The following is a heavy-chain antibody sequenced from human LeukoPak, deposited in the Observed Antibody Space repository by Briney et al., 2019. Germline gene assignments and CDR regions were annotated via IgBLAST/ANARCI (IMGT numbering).Heavy chain of an antibody. J-gene: IGHJ6*02. CDR1: GFTLNTYS. Sequence: GGSLRLSCAASGFTLNTYSMNWVRQAPGKGLEWVSSISSTGRDMYYVDSVKGRFTISRDNAKNSLFLQVNSLRAEDTAVYYCARIALHDHTASYSGYYYYYHPVDVWGQGNTVTVFS. V-gene: IGHV3-21*01. D-gene: IGHD2-15*01. CDR2: ISSTGRDM. CDR3: ARIALHDHTASYSGYYYYYHPVDV.